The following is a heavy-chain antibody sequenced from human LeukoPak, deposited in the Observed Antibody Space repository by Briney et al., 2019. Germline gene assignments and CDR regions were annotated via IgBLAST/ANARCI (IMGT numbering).Heavy chain of an antibody. V-gene: IGHV4-4*07. Sequence: SATLSLTCNVFGVSISNYFWSWLRQPAGKGLEWIGRFYASGTTYYNPSLRSRVTLSMDTSKNHFPLKLASVTAADTAVYYCARTHCGGGSCDTFDPWGQGTLVTVSS. CDR2: FYASGTT. J-gene: IGHJ5*02. CDR1: GVSISNYF. D-gene: IGHD2-21*01. CDR3: ARTHCGGGSCDTFDP.